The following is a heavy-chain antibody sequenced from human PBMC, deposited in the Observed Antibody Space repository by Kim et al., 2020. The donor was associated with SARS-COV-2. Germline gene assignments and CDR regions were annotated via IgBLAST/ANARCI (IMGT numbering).Heavy chain of an antibody. Sequence: GGSLRLSCAASGFTFSSYGMHWVRQAPGKGLEWVAVISYDGSNKYYADSVKGRFTISRDNSKNTLYLQMNSLRAEDTAVYYCAKDCRGVIVGADYYFDYCGQGTLVTVSS. J-gene: IGHJ4*02. V-gene: IGHV3-30*18. CDR2: ISYDGSNK. CDR3: AKDCRGVIVGADYYFDY. CDR1: GFTFSSYG. D-gene: IGHD1-26*01.